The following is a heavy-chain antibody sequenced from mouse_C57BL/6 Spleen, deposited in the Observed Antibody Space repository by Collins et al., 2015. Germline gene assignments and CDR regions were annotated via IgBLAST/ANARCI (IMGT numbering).Heavy chain of an antibody. V-gene: IGHV1-64*01. J-gene: IGHJ4*01. CDR2: IHPNSGST. D-gene: IGHD4-1*01. CDR3: ARTGNAMDY. CDR1: GYTFTSYW. Sequence: VKLSCKASGYTFTSYWMHWVKQRPGQGLEWIGMIHPNSGSTNYNEKFKSKATLTVDKSSSTAYMQLSSLTSEDSAVYYCARTGNAMDYWGQGTSVTVSS.